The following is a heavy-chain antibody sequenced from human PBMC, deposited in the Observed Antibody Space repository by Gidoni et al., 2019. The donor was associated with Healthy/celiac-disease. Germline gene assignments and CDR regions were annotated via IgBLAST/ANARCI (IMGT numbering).Heavy chain of an antibody. CDR3: AKDIGYCSGGSCYGGVFDY. D-gene: IGHD2-15*01. V-gene: IGHV3-9*01. Sequence: EVQLVESGVGLVQPGRSLRLSCAASGFTFDDYAMHWVRQAPGKGLEWVSGISWNSGSIGYADSVKGRFTSSRDNAKNSLYLQMNSLRAEDTALYYCAKDIGYCSGGSCYGGVFDYWGQGTLVTVSS. CDR2: ISWNSGSI. CDR1: GFTFDDYA. J-gene: IGHJ4*02.